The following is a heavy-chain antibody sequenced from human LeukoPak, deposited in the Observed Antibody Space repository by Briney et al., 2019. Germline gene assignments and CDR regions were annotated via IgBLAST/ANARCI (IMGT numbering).Heavy chain of an antibody. CDR2: IYHSGST. D-gene: IGHD6-13*01. Sequence: SETLSLTCAVYGGSFSGYYWSWIRQLPGKGLEWIGYIYHSGSTNYNPSLKSRATISEDTSKNQFSLKLSSVTAADTAVYYCARDLAAAGTIDPWGQGTLVTVSS. V-gene: IGHV4-59*01. J-gene: IGHJ5*02. CDR3: ARDLAAAGTIDP. CDR1: GGSFSGYY.